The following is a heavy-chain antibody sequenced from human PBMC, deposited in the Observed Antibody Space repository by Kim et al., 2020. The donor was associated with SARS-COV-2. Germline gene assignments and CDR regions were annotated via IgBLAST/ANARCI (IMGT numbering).Heavy chain of an antibody. J-gene: IGHJ3*02. D-gene: IGHD6-19*01. CDR3: ARDGYSSGCDAFDI. CDR1: GCSISSYY. CDR2: IYYSGST. V-gene: IGHV4-59*01. Sequence: SETLSLTCTVSGCSISSYYWSWIRQPPGKGLEWIGYIYYSGSTNYNPSLKSRVTISVDTSKNQFSLKLSSGTAADTAVYYCARDGYSSGCDAFDIWGRGT.